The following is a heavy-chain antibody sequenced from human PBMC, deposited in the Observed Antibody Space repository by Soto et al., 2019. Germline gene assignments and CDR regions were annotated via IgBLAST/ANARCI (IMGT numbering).Heavy chain of an antibody. D-gene: IGHD4-17*01. CDR3: ARNPIHGDYLGWLDP. Sequence: QVQLQESGPGLVEPSQTLSLTCTVSGASITSAGYYWSWIRQHSGKGLEWIGYIHHSGSTYYTPSLKRRITFSVVTAKNQFSLRLTSVTAADTAVYYCARNPIHGDYLGWLDPWGQGTLVTVSS. J-gene: IGHJ5*02. V-gene: IGHV4-31*03. CDR1: GASITSAGYY. CDR2: IHHSGST.